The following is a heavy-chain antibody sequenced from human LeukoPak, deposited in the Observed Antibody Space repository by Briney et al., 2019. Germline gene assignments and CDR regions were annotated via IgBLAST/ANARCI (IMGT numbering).Heavy chain of an antibody. V-gene: IGHV3-30*02. CDR2: IYYDGSNQ. J-gene: IGHJ4*02. CDR3: AKEYCSNSVCHSLDY. CDR1: GLRFRNYG. D-gene: IGHD2-8*01. Sequence: GGSLRLSCVVSGLRFRNYGMHWVRQAPGKGLEWVAVIYYDGSNQYYVDSVKGRFTVSRDNAKNTLYLQMNSLRAEDTAVYYCAKEYCSNSVCHSLDYWGQGTLVTVSS.